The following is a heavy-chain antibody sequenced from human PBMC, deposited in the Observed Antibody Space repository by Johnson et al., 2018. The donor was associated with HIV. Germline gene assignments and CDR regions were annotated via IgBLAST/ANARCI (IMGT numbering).Heavy chain of an antibody. Sequence: VQLVESGGGLVQPGGSLRLSCAASGFTFSSYDMHWVRQATGKGLEWVSAIGTAGDTYYPGSVKGRFTISRDNAKNSLSLQMNSLRAEDTAVYYCARAPEVRGVDAFDVWGQGTVVTVAS. D-gene: IGHD3-10*01. J-gene: IGHJ3*01. CDR2: IGTAGDT. CDR1: GFTFSSYD. V-gene: IGHV3-13*01. CDR3: ARAPEVRGVDAFDV.